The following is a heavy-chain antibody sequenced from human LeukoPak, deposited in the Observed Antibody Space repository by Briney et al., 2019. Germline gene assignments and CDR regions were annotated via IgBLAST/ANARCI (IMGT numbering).Heavy chain of an antibody. V-gene: IGHV3-21*01. CDR1: GFTFSSYS. CDR2: ISSSSSYI. D-gene: IGHD3-22*01. Sequence: GGSLRLSCAASGFTFSSYSMNWVRQAPGKGLEWVSSISSSSSYIYYADSVKGRFTISRDNAKNSLYLQMNSLRAEDTAVYYCAHGYDSSGSYVFDIWGQGTMVTVSS. J-gene: IGHJ3*02. CDR3: AHGYDSSGSYVFDI.